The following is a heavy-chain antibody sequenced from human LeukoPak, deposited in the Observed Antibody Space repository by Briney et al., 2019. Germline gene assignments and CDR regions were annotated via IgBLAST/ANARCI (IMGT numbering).Heavy chain of an antibody. CDR3: AKGVSSAVPAAFDY. CDR2: ISSSSGYI. CDR1: GFTFSTYR. V-gene: IGHV3-21*04. D-gene: IGHD2-2*01. Sequence: GGSLRLSCEASGFTFSTYRMNWVRQAPGKGLEWVSSISSSSGYIYYADSVKGRFTISRDNAKNSLYLQMNSLRAEDMALYYCAKGVSSAVPAAFDYWGQGTLVTVSS. J-gene: IGHJ4*02.